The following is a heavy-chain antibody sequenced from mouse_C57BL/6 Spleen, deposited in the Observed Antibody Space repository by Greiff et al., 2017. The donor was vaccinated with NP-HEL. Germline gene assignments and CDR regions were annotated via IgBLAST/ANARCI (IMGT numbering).Heavy chain of an antibody. J-gene: IGHJ3*01. CDR2: INPNNGGT. CDR3: ARVYHYGSPFAY. CDR1: GYTFTDYY. D-gene: IGHD1-1*01. V-gene: IGHV1-26*01. Sequence: EVQLQQSGPELVKPGASVKISCKASGYTFTDYYMNWVKQSHGKSLEWIGDINPNNGGTSYNQKFKGKATLTVDKSSSTAYMELRSLTSEDSAVYYCARVYHYGSPFAYWGQGTLVTVSA.